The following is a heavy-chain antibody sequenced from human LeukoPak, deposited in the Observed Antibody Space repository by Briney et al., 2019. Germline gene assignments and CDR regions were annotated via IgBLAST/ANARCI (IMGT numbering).Heavy chain of an antibody. D-gene: IGHD6-13*01. V-gene: IGHV3-7*01. CDR1: GFTFSSYW. J-gene: IGHJ4*02. CDR3: AGSSWYYFDY. CDR2: IKQDGSEK. Sequence: HPGGSLRLSCAASGFTFSSYWMSWVRQAPGKGLEWVANIKQDGSEKYYVDSVKGRLTISRDNAKNSLYLQMNSLRAEDTAVRYCAGSSWYYFDYWGQGTLVTVSS.